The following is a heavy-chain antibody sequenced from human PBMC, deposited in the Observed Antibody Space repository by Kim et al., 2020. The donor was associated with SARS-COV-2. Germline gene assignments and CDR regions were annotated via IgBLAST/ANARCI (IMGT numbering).Heavy chain of an antibody. J-gene: IGHJ4*02. Sequence: ADSVNGRFTISRDNSKNTLYLQMNSLRAEDTAVYYCATDIVVVVAPNFDYWGQGTLVTVSS. V-gene: IGHV3-30*02. D-gene: IGHD2-15*01. CDR3: ATDIVVVVAPNFDY.